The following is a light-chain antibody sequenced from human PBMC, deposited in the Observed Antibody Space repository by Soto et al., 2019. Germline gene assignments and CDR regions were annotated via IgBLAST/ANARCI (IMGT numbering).Light chain of an antibody. CDR3: QQFSSSPLT. Sequence: IVFTQSPCTLSLSPVERAPLSCSASQSISSSYLAWYQQKPGQPPRLLLYRTFSRATGIPDRFSGSGSGTDFTLTSSRLEPEDFAVYCCQQFSSSPLTFGGGTKVDIK. V-gene: IGKV3-20*01. CDR1: QSISSSY. CDR2: RTF. J-gene: IGKJ4*01.